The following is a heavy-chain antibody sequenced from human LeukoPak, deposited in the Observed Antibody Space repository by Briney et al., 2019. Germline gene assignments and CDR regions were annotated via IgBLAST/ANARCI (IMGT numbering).Heavy chain of an antibody. CDR1: GYTLTELS. Sequence: ASVKVSCKVSGYTLTELSMHWVRQAPGKGLEWMGGFDPEDCETIYAQKFQGRVTMTEDTSTDTAYMELSSLRSEDTAVYYCATSRRDIVVVPAAIATEAANYYYYYYMDVWGNGTTVTVSS. CDR3: ATSRRDIVVVPAAIATEAANYYYYYYMDV. CDR2: FDPEDCET. D-gene: IGHD2-2*01. J-gene: IGHJ6*03. V-gene: IGHV1-24*01.